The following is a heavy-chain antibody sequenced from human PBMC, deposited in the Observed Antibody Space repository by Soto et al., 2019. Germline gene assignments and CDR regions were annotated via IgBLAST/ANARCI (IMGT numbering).Heavy chain of an antibody. J-gene: IGHJ5*02. V-gene: IGHV4-30-2*01. CDR3: ARSYGGNSPWFDP. CDR2: IYQSGST. D-gene: IGHD2-21*02. Sequence: QLQLQESGSGLVKPSQTLALTCAVSGGSISSGGSSRSWIRQPPGKGLEWIGYIYQSGSTYYNPSLKSRVTISVDRSKNQFSLKLSSVTAADTAVYYCARSYGGNSPWFDPWGQGTLVTVSS. CDR1: GGSISSGGSS.